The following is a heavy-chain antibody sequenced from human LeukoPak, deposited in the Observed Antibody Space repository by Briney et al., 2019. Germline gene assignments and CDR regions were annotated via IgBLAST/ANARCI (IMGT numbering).Heavy chain of an antibody. J-gene: IGHJ6*02. V-gene: IGHV4-59*08. CDR3: ARHSPEYNYAMDV. CDR1: GGSISTYY. Sequence: SETLSLTCTVSGGSISTYYWSWIRQPPGKGLEWIASIYYTGSTNYNPSLTSRVTISVDTSKNQFSLKLSSVIAADTAVYYCARHSPEYNYAMDVWGQGTTVTVSS. CDR2: IYYTGST.